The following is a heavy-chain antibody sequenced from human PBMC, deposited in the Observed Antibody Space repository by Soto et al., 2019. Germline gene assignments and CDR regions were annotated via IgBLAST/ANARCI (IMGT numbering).Heavy chain of an antibody. CDR2: ISSNGENT. D-gene: IGHD3-10*01. CDR3: VSSASAHVDS. CDR1: RFTSGYHA. V-gene: IGHV3-23*01. J-gene: IGHJ5*01. Sequence: GGSLRLSCTASRFTSGYHAMNWVRQAPGKGLGLVSTISSNGENTHYAGSVEGRFIISSDNSSNTVALQMNSLRVEDSAIYYCVSSASAHVDSWGKRALVTISS.